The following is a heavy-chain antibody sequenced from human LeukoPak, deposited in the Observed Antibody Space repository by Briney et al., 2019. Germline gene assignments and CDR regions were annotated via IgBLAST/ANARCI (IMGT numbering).Heavy chain of an antibody. CDR3: ARHQSDYYYGSGSCIDY. Sequence: SETLSLTCAVYGGSFSGYYWSWIRQPPGKGLEWIGEINHSGSTNYNPSLKSRVTISVDTSKNQFSLKLSSVTAADTAVYYCARHQSDYYYGSGSCIDYWGQGTLVTVSS. D-gene: IGHD3-10*01. V-gene: IGHV4-34*01. CDR2: INHSGST. J-gene: IGHJ4*02. CDR1: GGSFSGYY.